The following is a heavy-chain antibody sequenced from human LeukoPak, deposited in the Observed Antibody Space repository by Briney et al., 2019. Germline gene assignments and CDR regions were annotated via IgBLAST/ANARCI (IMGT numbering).Heavy chain of an antibody. V-gene: IGHV4-34*01. CDR1: GGSFSGYY. J-gene: IGHJ4*02. Sequence: SETLSLTCGVYGGSFSGYYWSWIRQPPGKGLEWIGEINHSGSTNYNPSLKSRVTISVDTAKNQFSLKLSSVTAADTAVYYCARVGYDFWSGYYKFDYWGQGTLVTVSS. CDR2: INHSGST. D-gene: IGHD3-3*01. CDR3: ARVGYDFWSGYYKFDY.